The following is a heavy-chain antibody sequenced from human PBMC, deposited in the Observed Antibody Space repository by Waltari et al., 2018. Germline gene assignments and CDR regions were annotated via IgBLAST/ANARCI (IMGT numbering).Heavy chain of an antibody. V-gene: IGHV3-23*01. J-gene: IGHJ4*02. CDR1: GFTFSSYA. D-gene: IGHD4-17*01. CDR2: ISGSGGST. Sequence: EVQLLESGGGLVQPGGSLRLSCAASGFTFSSYAMSWVRQAPGKGLGWVSAISGSGGSTYYADSVKGRFTISRDNSKNTLYLQMNSLRAEDTAVYYCAKPKPLGLYGDTTPGYYFDYWGQGTLVTVSS. CDR3: AKPKPLGLYGDTTPGYYFDY.